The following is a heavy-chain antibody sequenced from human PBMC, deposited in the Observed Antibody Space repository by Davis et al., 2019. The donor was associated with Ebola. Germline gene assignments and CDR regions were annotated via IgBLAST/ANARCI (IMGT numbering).Heavy chain of an antibody. D-gene: IGHD1-26*01. CDR1: GFTVSSNY. CDR2: IYSGGST. V-gene: IGHV3-53*05. CDR3: ARARGSGSYFSWFDP. J-gene: IGHJ5*02. Sequence: GESLKISCAASGFTVSSNYMSWVRQAPGKGLEWVSVIYSGGSTYYADSVKGRFTISRDNSKNTLYLQMNSLRAEDTALYYCARARGSGSYFSWFDPWGQGTLVTVSS.